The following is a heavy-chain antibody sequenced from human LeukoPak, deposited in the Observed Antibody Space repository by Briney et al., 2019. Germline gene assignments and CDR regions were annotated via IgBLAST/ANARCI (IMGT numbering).Heavy chain of an antibody. D-gene: IGHD3-10*01. Sequence: PSETLSLTCTVSGGSISSYYWSWIRQPPGKGLEWIGYIYHSGSTNYNPSLKSRVTISVDTSKNQFSLKLSSVTAADTAVYYCARLGMGYASGSYSWFFDLWGRGTLVTVSS. V-gene: IGHV4-59*08. CDR1: GGSISSYY. CDR2: IYHSGST. CDR3: ARLGMGYASGSYSWFFDL. J-gene: IGHJ2*01.